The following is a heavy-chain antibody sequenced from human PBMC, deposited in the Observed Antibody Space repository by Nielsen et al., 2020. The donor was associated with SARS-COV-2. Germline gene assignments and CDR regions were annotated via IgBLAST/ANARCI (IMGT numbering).Heavy chain of an antibody. CDR1: GYTFTSYG. Sequence: ASVKVSCKASGYTFTSYGISWVRQAPGQGLEWMGWISAYNGNTNYAQKLQGRVTMTTDASTSTAYMELRSLRSDDAAVCYCARGRRFLNARRAYGMDVWGQGTTVTVSS. CDR3: ARGRRFLNARRAYGMDV. V-gene: IGHV1-18*01. J-gene: IGHJ6*02. D-gene: IGHD3-3*01. CDR2: ISAYNGNT.